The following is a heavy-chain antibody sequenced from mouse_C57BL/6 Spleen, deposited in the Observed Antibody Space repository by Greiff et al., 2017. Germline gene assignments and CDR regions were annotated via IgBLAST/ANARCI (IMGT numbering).Heavy chain of an antibody. CDR2: ISNGGGST. V-gene: IGHV5-12*01. Sequence: EVKLVESGGGLVQPGGSLKLSCAASGFTFSDYYMYWVRQTPEKRLEWVAYISNGGGSTYYPDTVKGRFTISRDNAKNTLYLQMSRLKSEDTAMYYCARREDGTFYAMDYWGQGTSVTVSS. D-gene: IGHD1-1*01. CDR1: GFTFSDYY. J-gene: IGHJ4*01. CDR3: ARREDGTFYAMDY.